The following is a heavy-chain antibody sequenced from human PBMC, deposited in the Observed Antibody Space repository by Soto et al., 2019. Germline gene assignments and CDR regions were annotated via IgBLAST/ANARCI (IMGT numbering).Heavy chain of an antibody. CDR1: GFSFSDYW. J-gene: IGHJ6*03. V-gene: IGHV3-7*01. Sequence: EVHLDESGGGLVQPGGSLRRSCVASGFSFSDYWMTWVRQAPGKGLEWVANIKQDGSETQYVDSLKGRCTISRDNAKNSLFLHMNSLRAEDTAVYYCARDFYYYVDVWGKGTTVTVSS. CDR3: ARDFYYYVDV. CDR2: IKQDGSET.